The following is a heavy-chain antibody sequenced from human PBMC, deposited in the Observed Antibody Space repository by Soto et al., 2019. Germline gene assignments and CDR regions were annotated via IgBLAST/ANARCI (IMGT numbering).Heavy chain of an antibody. Sequence: PSETLSLTCAVSGGSISSGGYSCNWIRQPPGKGLEWIGYIYHSGSTYYNPSLKSRVAISVDRSKNQFSLKLSSVTAADTAVYYWERRMTTVTTFDYWGKGPWSPSPQ. D-gene: IGHD4-17*01. CDR3: ERRMTTVTTFDY. V-gene: IGHV4-30-2*01. J-gene: IGHJ4*03. CDR1: GGSISSGGYS. CDR2: IYHSGST.